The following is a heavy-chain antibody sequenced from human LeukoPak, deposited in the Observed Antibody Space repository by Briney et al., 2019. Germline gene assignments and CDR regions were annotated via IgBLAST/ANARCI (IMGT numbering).Heavy chain of an antibody. J-gene: IGHJ3*02. CDR1: GFTFSSYS. CDR3: ARDPITGVRGAFDI. Sequence: EGSLRLSCAASGFTFSSYSMNWVRQAPGKGLEWVSYISSSSSTIYYADSVKGRFTISRDNAKNSLYLQMNSLRAEDTAVYYCARDPITGVRGAFDIWGQGTMVTVSS. V-gene: IGHV3-48*04. CDR2: ISSSSSTI. D-gene: IGHD4-23*01.